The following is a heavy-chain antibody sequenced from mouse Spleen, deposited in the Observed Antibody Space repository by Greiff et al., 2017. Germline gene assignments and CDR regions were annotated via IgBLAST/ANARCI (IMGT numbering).Heavy chain of an antibody. CDR1: GYSITSGYY. V-gene: IGHV3-6*01. CDR3: AREGYGNYLDY. Sequence: EVQLQESGPGLVKPSQSLSLTCSVTGYSITSGYYWNWIRQFPGNKLEWMGYISYDGSNNYNPSLKNRISITRDTSKNQFFLKLNSVTTEDTATYYCAREGYGNYLDYWGQGTTLTVSS. CDR2: ISYDGSN. D-gene: IGHD2-1*01. J-gene: IGHJ2*01.